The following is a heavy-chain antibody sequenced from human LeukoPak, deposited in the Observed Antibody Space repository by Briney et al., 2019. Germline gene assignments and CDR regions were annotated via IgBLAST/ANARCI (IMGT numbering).Heavy chain of an antibody. CDR1: GFTFSSYS. CDR3: AREDGGGASSWYYGMDV. V-gene: IGHV3-21*04. Sequence: PGGSLRLSCAASGFTFSSYSMNWVRQAPGKGLEWVSSISSSSSYIYYADSVKGRFTISRDNAKNSLYLQMNSLRAEDTAVYYCAREDGGGASSWYYGMDVWGQGTTVTVSS. D-gene: IGHD6-13*01. CDR2: ISSSSSYI. J-gene: IGHJ6*02.